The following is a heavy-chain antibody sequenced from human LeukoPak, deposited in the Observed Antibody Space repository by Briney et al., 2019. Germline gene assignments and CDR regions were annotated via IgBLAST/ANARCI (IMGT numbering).Heavy chain of an antibody. Sequence: SETLSLTCTVSGGSISSGGYYWSWIRQPAGKGLEWIGRIYTSGSTNYNPSLKSRVTISVDTSKNQFSLKLSSVTAADTAVYYCARDRFATPYGSGSYTWFDPWGQGTLVTVSS. CDR1: GGSISSGGYY. V-gene: IGHV4-61*02. CDR3: ARDRFATPYGSGSYTWFDP. CDR2: IYTSGST. D-gene: IGHD3-10*01. J-gene: IGHJ5*02.